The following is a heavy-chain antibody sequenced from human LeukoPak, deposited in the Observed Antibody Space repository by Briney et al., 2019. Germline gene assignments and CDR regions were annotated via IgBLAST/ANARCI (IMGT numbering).Heavy chain of an antibody. J-gene: IGHJ4*02. Sequence: GASVKVSCKASGYTFPRYGLNWVRQAPGQGLEWMGWISAYNGDTIYAQKLQGRVTMTTDTSTSTAYMELRSLRSEDTAVYYCARVDTAMVIDYWGQGTLVTVSS. CDR3: ARVDTAMVIDY. D-gene: IGHD5-18*01. V-gene: IGHV1-18*01. CDR1: GYTFPRYG. CDR2: ISAYNGDT.